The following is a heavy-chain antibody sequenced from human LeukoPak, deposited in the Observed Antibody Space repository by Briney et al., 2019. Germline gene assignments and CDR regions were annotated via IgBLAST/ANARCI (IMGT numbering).Heavy chain of an antibody. CDR3: TTEGAIVVVPAAIETTFDY. V-gene: IGHV3-15*01. D-gene: IGHD2-2*02. CDR1: GFTFSNAW. CDR2: IKSKTDGGTT. Sequence: PGGSLRLSCAASGFTFSNAWMSWVSQAPGKGLEWVGRIKSKTDGGTTDYAAPVKGRFTISRDDSKNTLYLQMNSLKTEDTAVYYCTTEGAIVVVPAAIETTFDYWGQGTLVTVSS. J-gene: IGHJ4*02.